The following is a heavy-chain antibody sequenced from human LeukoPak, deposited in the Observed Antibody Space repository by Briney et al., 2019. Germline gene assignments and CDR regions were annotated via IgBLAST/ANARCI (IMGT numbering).Heavy chain of an antibody. D-gene: IGHD6-6*01. CDR2: ISAYNGNT. J-gene: IGHJ4*02. CDR3: ARDLEEYSSSSRWGRGVDY. Sequence: ASVKVSCKASGYTFTSYGISWVRQAPGQGLEWMGWISAYNGNTNYAQKLQGRVTMTTDTSTSTAYMELRSLRSDDTAVYYCARDLEEYSSSSRWGRGVDYWGQGTLVTVSS. CDR1: GYTFTSYG. V-gene: IGHV1-18*01.